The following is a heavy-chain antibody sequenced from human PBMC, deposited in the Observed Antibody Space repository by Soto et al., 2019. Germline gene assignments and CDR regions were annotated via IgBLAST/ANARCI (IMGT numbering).Heavy chain of an antibody. Sequence: GGSLRLSCAASGFSFSNYGMHWVRQAPGKGLEWVAVIWYDGNKEDYAESVKGRFTISRDNSKNTLYLQMNNLRAEDTAMYYCARDWASSGSSAISWGQGALVTVSS. CDR2: IWYDGNKE. CDR1: GFSFSNYG. CDR3: ARDWASSGSSAIS. D-gene: IGHD1-26*01. J-gene: IGHJ5*02. V-gene: IGHV3-33*01.